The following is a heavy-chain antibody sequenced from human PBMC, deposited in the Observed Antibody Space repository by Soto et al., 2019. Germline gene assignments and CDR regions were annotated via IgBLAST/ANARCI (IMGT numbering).Heavy chain of an antibody. CDR1: GGSISSGDYY. J-gene: IGHJ3*02. Sequence: QVQLQESGPGLVKPSQTLSLTCTVSGGSISSGDYYWSWIRQPPGKGLEWIGYIYYSGSTYYNPSLESRVTISVDTSTNQFSLKLSSVTAADTAVYYCAGVPNLYDSSGYYSRQGFDIWGQGTMVTVSS. V-gene: IGHV4-30-4*01. D-gene: IGHD3-22*01. CDR3: AGVPNLYDSSGYYSRQGFDI. CDR2: IYYSGST.